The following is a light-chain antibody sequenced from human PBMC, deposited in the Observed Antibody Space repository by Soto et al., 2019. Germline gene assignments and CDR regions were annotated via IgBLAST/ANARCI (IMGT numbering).Light chain of an antibody. CDR1: SSKIGNNY. CDR2: ENN. Sequence: QSVLTQPPSVSAAPGQRVTISCSGSSSKIGNNYVSWYQQHPGTAPKLLIYENNKRPSGIPDRFSGSKSGTSATLGITGLQTGDEADYYCGTWDSSLSAGDVVFGGGTKLTVL. J-gene: IGLJ2*01. CDR3: GTWDSSLSAGDVV. V-gene: IGLV1-51*02.